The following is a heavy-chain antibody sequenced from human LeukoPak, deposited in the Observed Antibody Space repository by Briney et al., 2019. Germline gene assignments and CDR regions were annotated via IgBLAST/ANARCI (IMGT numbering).Heavy chain of an antibody. V-gene: IGHV3-64D*06. CDR3: VKAYSSNWGHFDY. CDR1: GFTFSLYA. Sequence: GGPLRLSCSASGFTFSLYAMQWVRQAPGKGLEYVSAISSNGGSTYYADSVKGRFTISRDNSKNTLYFQMSSLRTEDTAVYYCVKAYSSNWGHFDYWGQGTLVTVSS. D-gene: IGHD6-13*01. J-gene: IGHJ4*02. CDR2: ISSNGGST.